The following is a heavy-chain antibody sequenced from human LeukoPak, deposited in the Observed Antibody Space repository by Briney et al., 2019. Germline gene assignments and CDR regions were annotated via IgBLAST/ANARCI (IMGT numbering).Heavy chain of an antibody. Sequence: GGSLRLSCTVSGFTFTSHGMHWVRQAPGKGLEWVAYFGHDGREMYYADSVKGRFTIPRDSSKTTVHLHMNSLKVEDTALYYCARDLIGGWSCDHWGQGTLVTVSS. CDR1: GFTFTSHG. CDR3: ARDLIGGWSCDH. J-gene: IGHJ4*02. D-gene: IGHD3-16*01. V-gene: IGHV3-30*02. CDR2: FGHDGREM.